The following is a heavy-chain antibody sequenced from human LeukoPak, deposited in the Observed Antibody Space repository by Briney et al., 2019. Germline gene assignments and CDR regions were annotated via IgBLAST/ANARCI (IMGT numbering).Heavy chain of an antibody. J-gene: IGHJ4*02. Sequence: PSETLSLTCTVHGEFFGGSYWNWIRQSPGKGLEWIGEINHSGNTNYNPSLKSRVTISVDTSQKQFSLRLSSVTAADTAVYYCARGLYLTTRGGAAAGFPDYWGQGNLVTVSS. CDR3: ARGLYLTTRGGAAAGFPDY. D-gene: IGHD6-13*01. CDR1: GEFFGGSY. V-gene: IGHV4-34*01. CDR2: INHSGNT.